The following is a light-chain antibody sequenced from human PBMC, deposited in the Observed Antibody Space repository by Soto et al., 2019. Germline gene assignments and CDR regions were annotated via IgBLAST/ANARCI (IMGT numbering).Light chain of an antibody. V-gene: IGKV1-33*01. J-gene: IGKJ5*01. Sequence: DIQITHSPSSVSASVGDRVTITFLASQGISSWLAWYQQKPGKAPKLLIYDSSNLETVVPSRFSGSGSGRDFTFTISSLQLEDIATYYCIQYDNLPPINFGQGTRLEIK. CDR3: IQYDNLPPIN. CDR1: QGISSW. CDR2: DSS.